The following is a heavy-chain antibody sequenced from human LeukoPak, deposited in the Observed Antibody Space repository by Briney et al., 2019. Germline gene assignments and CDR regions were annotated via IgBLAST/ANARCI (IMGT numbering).Heavy chain of an antibody. CDR1: GFTFTSSA. V-gene: IGHV1-58*01. D-gene: IGHD4-17*01. Sequence: TSVKVSCKASGFTFTSSAVQWVRQPRGQRLEWIGWIVVGSGNTYYAQKFQERVTITRDMSTSTVYMELSSLRSEDTAVYYCAAEGRPTVLPFRKGAAVLLGQGTMVTVSS. CDR2: IVVGSGNT. CDR3: AAEGRPTVLPFRKGAAVL. J-gene: IGHJ3*01.